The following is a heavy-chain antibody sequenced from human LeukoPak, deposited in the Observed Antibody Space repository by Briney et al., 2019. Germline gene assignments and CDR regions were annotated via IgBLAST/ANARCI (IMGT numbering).Heavy chain of an antibody. CDR3: ARETGYSTSWYAYYFDY. Sequence: GGSLRLSCAASEFSGSHNYMSWVRQAPGKGLEWVSVIHSDGTTHYADSVKGRFTISRDNSKNTLYLQMNSLRVEDTAMYYCARETGYSTSWYAYYFDYWGQGTLVTVAS. J-gene: IGHJ4*02. V-gene: IGHV3-53*01. CDR1: EFSGSHNY. CDR2: IHSDGTT. D-gene: IGHD6-13*01.